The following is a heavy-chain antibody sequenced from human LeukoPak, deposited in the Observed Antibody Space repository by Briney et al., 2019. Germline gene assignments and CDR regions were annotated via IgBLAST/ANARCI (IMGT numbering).Heavy chain of an antibody. CDR2: IYSGGST. CDR1: GFTVSSNY. J-gene: IGHJ4*02. D-gene: IGHD3-22*01. Sequence: GGSLRLSCAASGFTVSSNYMSWVRQAPGKGLEWVSVIYSGGSTYYADSVKGRFTISRDSSKNTLYLQMNSLRAEDTAVYYCARDSKVGDYYDSSGYFGYWGQGTLVTVSS. V-gene: IGHV3-66*01. CDR3: ARDSKVGDYYDSSGYFGY.